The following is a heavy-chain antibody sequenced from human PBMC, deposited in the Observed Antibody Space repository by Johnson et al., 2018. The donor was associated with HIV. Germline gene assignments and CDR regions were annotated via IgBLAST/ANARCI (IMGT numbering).Heavy chain of an antibody. CDR1: GFTFDDYG. CDR2: INWNGGST. D-gene: IGHD6-6*01. CDR3: VLFSSIAAEGAFDI. J-gene: IGHJ3*02. V-gene: IGHV3-20*04. Sequence: VQLVESGGGVVRPGGSLRLSCAASGFTFDDYGMSWVRQAPGKGLEWVSGINWNGGSTGYADSVKGRFTISRDNSKNSLYLQMNSLRAEDTALYYCVLFSSIAAEGAFDIWGQGTVVTVSS.